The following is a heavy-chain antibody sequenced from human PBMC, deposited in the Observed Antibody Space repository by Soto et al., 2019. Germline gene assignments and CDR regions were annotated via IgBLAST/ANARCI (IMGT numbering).Heavy chain of an antibody. CDR1: GFSLPTDRVG. D-gene: IGHD1-26*01. J-gene: IGHJ5*01. CDR2: IYWEDTK. V-gene: IGHV2-5*02. Sequence: QITLKESGPTLVKPTPTLTLTCTFSGFSLPTDRVGVGWIRQPPGKALAWLAVIYWEDTKTYRPSLKSRLTTTKDTSTNQLALTRTEMAPVDTATYYCALAYGGRFLSWGQGTLVTVSS. CDR3: ALAYGGRFLS.